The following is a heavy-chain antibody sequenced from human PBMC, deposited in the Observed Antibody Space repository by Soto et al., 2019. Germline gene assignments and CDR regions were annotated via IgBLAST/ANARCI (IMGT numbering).Heavy chain of an antibody. D-gene: IGHD2-15*01. CDR1: GIIFKTYT. CDR3: SRGGLGHCCSGDSCYSLDY. Sequence: QVQVVESGGGVVQPGESLRLSCVVEGIIFKTYTMHWVRQAPGKGLESVAAISYRGDTSYYADSVEGRFTVSRDNSKNTVCLQMTGLSSEGSALYSVSRGGLGHCCSGDSCYSLDYWGPGTLVTVSS. V-gene: IGHV3-30*14. CDR2: ISYRGDTS. J-gene: IGHJ4*02.